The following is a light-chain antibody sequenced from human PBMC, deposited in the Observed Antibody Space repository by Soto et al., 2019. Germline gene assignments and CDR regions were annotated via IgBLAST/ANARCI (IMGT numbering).Light chain of an antibody. V-gene: IGLV2-23*01. Sequence: QSVLTQPASVSGSPGQSITISCTGTSSDVGSYNLVSWYQQHPGKAPKLMIYEASKRPSGVSARFSGSKSGNTASLTISGLQADDEAEYYCCSYTGSSTYVFGTVT. CDR3: CSYTGSSTYV. CDR2: EAS. J-gene: IGLJ1*01. CDR1: SSDVGSYNL.